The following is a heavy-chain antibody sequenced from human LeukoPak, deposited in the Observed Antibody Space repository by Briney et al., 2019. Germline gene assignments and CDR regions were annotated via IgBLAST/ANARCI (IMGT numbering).Heavy chain of an antibody. CDR1: GFTFSSYA. Sequence: GGSLRLSFAASGFTFSSYAMSWVRQAPGKGLEWVSAISGSGGSTYYADSVKGRFTISRDNSKNTLYLQMNSLRAEDTAVYYCAKDLSRYYYGSGSYYFYFDYWGQGTLVTVSS. V-gene: IGHV3-23*01. D-gene: IGHD3-10*01. CDR2: ISGSGGST. CDR3: AKDLSRYYYGSGSYYFYFDY. J-gene: IGHJ4*02.